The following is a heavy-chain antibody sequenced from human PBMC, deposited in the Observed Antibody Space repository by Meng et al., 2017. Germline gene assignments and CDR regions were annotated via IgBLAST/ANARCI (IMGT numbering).Heavy chain of an antibody. CDR2: IWYDGSNK. J-gene: IGHJ3*02. V-gene: IGHV3-33*01. Sequence: GESLKISCAASGFTFSSYGMHWVRQAPGKGLEWVAVIWYDGSNKYYADSVKGRFTISRDNSKNTLYLQMNSLRAEDTAVYYCAGGSLSGYAGDAFDIWGQGTMVTVSS. CDR1: GFTFSSYG. D-gene: IGHD5-12*01. CDR3: AGGSLSGYAGDAFDI.